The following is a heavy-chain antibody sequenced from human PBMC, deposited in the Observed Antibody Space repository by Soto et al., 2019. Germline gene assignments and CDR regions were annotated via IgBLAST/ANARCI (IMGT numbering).Heavy chain of an antibody. Sequence: SETLSLTCTVSGGSVSSGSYYWSWIRQPPGKGLEWIGYIYYSGSTNYNPSLKSRVTISVDTSKNQFSLKLSSVTAADTAVYYCARWHDSSGYLRRFDYWGQGTLVTVSS. V-gene: IGHV4-61*01. CDR1: GGSVSSGSYY. J-gene: IGHJ4*02. D-gene: IGHD3-22*01. CDR3: ARWHDSSGYLRRFDY. CDR2: IYYSGST.